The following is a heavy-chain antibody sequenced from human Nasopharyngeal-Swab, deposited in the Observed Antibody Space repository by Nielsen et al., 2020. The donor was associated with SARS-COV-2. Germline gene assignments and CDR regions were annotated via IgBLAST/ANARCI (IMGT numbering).Heavy chain of an antibody. V-gene: IGHV4-39*01. CDR2: IYYSGST. J-gene: IGHJ5*02. D-gene: IGHD3-22*01. Sequence: SETLSLTCTVSGGSISSSSYYWGWIRQPPGKGLEWIGSIYYSGSTYYNPSLKSRVTISVDTSKNQFSLKLSSVTAADTAAYYCASRTSLFYDSSGYYGNWFDPWGQGTLVTVSS. CDR3: ASRTSLFYDSSGYYGNWFDP. CDR1: GGSISSSSYY.